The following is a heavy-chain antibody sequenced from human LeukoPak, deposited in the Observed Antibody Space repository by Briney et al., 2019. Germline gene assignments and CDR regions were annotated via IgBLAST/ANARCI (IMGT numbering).Heavy chain of an antibody. J-gene: IGHJ4*02. CDR2: IYYSGST. V-gene: IGHV4-61*01. D-gene: IGHD3-10*01. CDR3: ARGVNDFDY. Sequence: SETLSLTCTVSGGSVSSGSYYWSWIRQPPGKGLEWIGYIYYSGSTNYNPSLKSRVTISVDTSKNQFSLKLSSVTAADTAVYYCARGVNDFDYWGQETLVTVSS. CDR1: GGSVSSGSYY.